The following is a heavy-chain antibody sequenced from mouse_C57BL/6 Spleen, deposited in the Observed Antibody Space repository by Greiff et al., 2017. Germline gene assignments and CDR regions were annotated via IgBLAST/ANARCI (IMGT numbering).Heavy chain of an antibody. CDR3: TRDGNDGYFDY. D-gene: IGHD2-3*01. CDR2: ISSGGDYI. J-gene: IGHJ2*01. CDR1: GFTFSSYA. V-gene: IGHV5-9-1*02. Sequence: EVQGVESGEGLVKPGGSLKLSCAASGFTFSSYAMSWVRQTPEKRLEWVAYISSGGDYIYYADTVKGRFTISRDNARNTLYLQMSSLKSEDTAMYYCTRDGNDGYFDYWGQGTTLTVSS.